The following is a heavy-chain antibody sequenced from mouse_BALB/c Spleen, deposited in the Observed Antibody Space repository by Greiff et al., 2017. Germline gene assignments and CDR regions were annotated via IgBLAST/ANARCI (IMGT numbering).Heavy chain of an antibody. V-gene: IGHV1-63*02. J-gene: IGHJ4*01. CDR3: ARGDYRYDGYGNYAMDY. CDR2: IYPGGGYT. D-gene: IGHD2-14*01. Sequence: LQESGAELVRPGTSVKISCKASGYTFTNYWLGWVKQRPGHGLEWIGDIYPGGGYTNYNEKFKGKATLTADTSSSTAYMQLSSLTSEDSAVYFCARGDYRYDGYGNYAMDYWGQGTSVTVSS. CDR1: GYTFTNYW.